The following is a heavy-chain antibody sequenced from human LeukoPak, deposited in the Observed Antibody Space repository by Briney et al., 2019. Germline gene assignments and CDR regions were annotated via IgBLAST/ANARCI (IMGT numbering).Heavy chain of an antibody. CDR2: LSGSGGST. Sequence: HGGSLRLSCAASVFTFSSYSMSWVRHAPGKGLEWVSGLSGSGGSTYYADSVRGRFTISRDNSKNTLYLQMNSLRAEDTAVYYCAKGGTLAFRIFDYWGQGTLVTVSS. V-gene: IGHV3-23*01. D-gene: IGHD3-3*02. J-gene: IGHJ4*01. CDR1: VFTFSSYS. CDR3: AKGGTLAFRIFDY.